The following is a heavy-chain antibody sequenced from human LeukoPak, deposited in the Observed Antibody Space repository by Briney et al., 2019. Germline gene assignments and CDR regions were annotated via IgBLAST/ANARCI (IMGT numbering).Heavy chain of an antibody. CDR3: ARRAGGYSHPYDY. Sequence: GGSLRLSCAVSGFTVSGNYMSWVRQAPGKGLEWVSLIYSGDTTLYADSVKGRFTISRDISKNTVYLQMNSLRAEDTAVYYCARRAGGYSHPYDYWGQGILVTVSS. CDR2: IYSGDTT. V-gene: IGHV3-53*01. J-gene: IGHJ4*02. D-gene: IGHD4-23*01. CDR1: GFTVSGNY.